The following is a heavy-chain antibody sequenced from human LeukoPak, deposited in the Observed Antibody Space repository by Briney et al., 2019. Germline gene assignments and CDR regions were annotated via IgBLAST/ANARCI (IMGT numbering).Heavy chain of an antibody. CDR3: ARRVTTEETLDY. D-gene: IGHD2-21*02. CDR2: IYPGDSDT. J-gene: IGHJ4*02. V-gene: IGHV5-51*01. CDR1: GYTFTTYC. Sequence: LGESLKISCKGSGYTFTTYCIAWVRQMPGKGLEWMAIIYPGDSDTKYSPSFQGQISVSVDKSTSTAYLQWNSLQASDTAMYYCARRVTTEETLDYWGQGTLVTVSS.